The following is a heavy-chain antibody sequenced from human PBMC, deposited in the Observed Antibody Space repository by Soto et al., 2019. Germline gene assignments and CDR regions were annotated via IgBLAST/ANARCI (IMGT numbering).Heavy chain of an antibody. CDR3: AKLEGSYPLGSFDY. D-gene: IGHD3-10*01. CDR1: GFTFSSYA. Sequence: GGSLRLSCAASGFTFSSYAMSWVRQAPGKGLEWVSAINGSGGSTYYADSVKGRFTISRDNSKNTLYLQMNSLRAEDTAVYYCAKLEGSYPLGSFDYWGQGTLVTVSS. CDR2: INGSGGST. V-gene: IGHV3-23*01. J-gene: IGHJ4*02.